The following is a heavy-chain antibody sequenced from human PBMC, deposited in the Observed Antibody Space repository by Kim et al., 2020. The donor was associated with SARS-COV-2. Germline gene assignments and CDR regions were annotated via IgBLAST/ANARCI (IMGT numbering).Heavy chain of an antibody. CDR3: ARGYCSSTSCRDDAFDI. CDR1: GFTFSSYG. V-gene: IGHV3-33*01. J-gene: IGHJ3*02. D-gene: IGHD2-2*01. CDR2: IWYDGSNK. Sequence: GGSLRLSCAASGFTFSSYGMHWVRQAPGKGLEWVAVIWYDGSNKYYADSVKGRFTISRDNSKNTLYLQMNSLRAEDTAVYYCARGYCSSTSCRDDAFDIWGQGTMVTVSS.